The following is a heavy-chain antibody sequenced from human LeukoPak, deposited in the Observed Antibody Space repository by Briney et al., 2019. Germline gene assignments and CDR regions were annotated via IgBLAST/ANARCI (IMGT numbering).Heavy chain of an antibody. V-gene: IGHV4-4*07. CDR2: IYTSGST. D-gene: IGHD6-19*01. CDR3: ARDLLPQLLPSIAVARTGFDP. J-gene: IGHJ5*02. Sequence: SETLSLTRSVSGGSISGYYWSWIRQPAGKGLEWIGRIYTSGSTNYNPSLKSRVTMSVDTSKNQFSLKLSSVTAADTAVYYCARDLLPQLLPSIAVARTGFDPWGQGTLVTVSS. CDR1: GGSISGYY.